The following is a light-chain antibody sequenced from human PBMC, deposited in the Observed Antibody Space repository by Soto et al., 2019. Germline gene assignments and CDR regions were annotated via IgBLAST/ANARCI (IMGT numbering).Light chain of an antibody. CDR3: QQSYITPYT. V-gene: IGKV1-39*01. CDR1: QSISSY. CDR2: AAS. J-gene: IGKJ2*01. Sequence: DIQMTPSPSSLSASVGDRVTITCRASQSISSYLNWYQQKPGKAPKLLIYAASSLQSGVPSRFSGSGSCTDFTLTISRLEPVDLATYYCQQSYITPYTLGQGTKLDLK.